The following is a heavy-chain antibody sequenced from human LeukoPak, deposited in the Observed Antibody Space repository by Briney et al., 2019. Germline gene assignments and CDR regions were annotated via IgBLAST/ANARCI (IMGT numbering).Heavy chain of an antibody. CDR3: ARDRYHGSGSYSDFFDY. D-gene: IGHD3-10*01. CDR1: GYTFSGHY. CDR2: INPDSGVT. Sequence: ASVKVSCKASGYTFSGHYMHWVRQAPGRGLEWMGWINPDSGVTKYAQKFQGRVTLTRATSISTAYMELSRLTSDDTAVYYCARDRYHGSGSYSDFFDYWGQGTLVTVSS. J-gene: IGHJ4*02. V-gene: IGHV1-2*02.